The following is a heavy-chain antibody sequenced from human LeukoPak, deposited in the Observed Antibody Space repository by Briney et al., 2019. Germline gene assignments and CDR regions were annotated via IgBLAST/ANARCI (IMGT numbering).Heavy chain of an antibody. CDR3: AVRCCSPNWFDP. V-gene: IGHV1-2*02. D-gene: IGHD3-10*01. CDR1: GHTFTGYY. Sequence: ASVKVSCKASGHTFTGYYMHWVRQAPGQGLEWMGWINPNSGGTNYAQKFQGRVTMTRDTSISTAYMELSRLRSDDTAVYYCAVRCCSPNWFDPWGQGTLVTVSS. CDR2: INPNSGGT. J-gene: IGHJ5*02.